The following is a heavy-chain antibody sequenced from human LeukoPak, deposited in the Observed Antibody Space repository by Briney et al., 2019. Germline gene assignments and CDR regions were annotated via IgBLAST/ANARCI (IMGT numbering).Heavy chain of an antibody. CDR2: INPNSGGT. J-gene: IGHJ6*03. CDR1: GYTFTGYY. CDR3: ARLGYSYGVYYYYYMDV. Sequence: ASVKVSCKASGYTFTGYYMHWVRQAPGQGLEWMGWINPNSGGTNYAQKFQGRVTMTRDTSISTAYMELSRLRSDDTAVYYCARLGYSYGVYYYYYMDVWGKGTTVTVSS. V-gene: IGHV1-2*02. D-gene: IGHD5-18*01.